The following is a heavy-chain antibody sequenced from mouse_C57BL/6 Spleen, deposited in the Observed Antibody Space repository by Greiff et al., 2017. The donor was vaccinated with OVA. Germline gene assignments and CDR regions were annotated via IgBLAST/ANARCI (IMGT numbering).Heavy chain of an antibody. D-gene: IGHD2-4*01. CDR2: IDPSDSYT. Sequence: QVQLKQPGAELVKPGASVKLSCKASGYTFTSYWMQWVKQRPGQGLEWIGEIDPSDSYTNYNQKFKGKATLTVDTSSSTAYMQLSSLTSEDSAVYYCARRGDYGYAMDYWGQGTSVTVSS. CDR1: GYTFTSYW. V-gene: IGHV1-50*01. CDR3: ARRGDYGYAMDY. J-gene: IGHJ4*01.